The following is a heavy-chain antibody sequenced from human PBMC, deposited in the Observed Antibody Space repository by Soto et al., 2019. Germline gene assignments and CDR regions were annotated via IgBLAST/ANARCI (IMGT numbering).Heavy chain of an antibody. Sequence: EVQLLESGGGLVQPGGSLRLSCAASGFTFSSYAMSWVRQAPGKGLEWVSAISGSGGSTYYADSVKGRFTISRDNSKNTLYLQMNSLRAEDTAVYYCAKDSYVDARADGAQSHPTAVGAKGGFDYWGQGTLVTVSS. J-gene: IGHJ4*02. V-gene: IGHV3-23*01. CDR1: GFTFSSYA. D-gene: IGHD1-26*01. CDR2: ISGSGGST. CDR3: AKDSYVDARADGAQSHPTAVGAKGGFDY.